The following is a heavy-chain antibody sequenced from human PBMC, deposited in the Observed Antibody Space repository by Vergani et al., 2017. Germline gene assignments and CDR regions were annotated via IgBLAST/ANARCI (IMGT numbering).Heavy chain of an antibody. D-gene: IGHD2-2*01. CDR3: AREYSSTSGRAFDF. CDR1: GFDFSSYI. J-gene: IGHJ3*01. Sequence: EVQLLESGGGLVQPGGSLRLSCVVSGFDFSSYIMNWVRQAPGKGLEWVSFVSTGTKSQSYAESVKGRFTISRDSAKNSLYLQMYSLRAEDTAVYYCAREYSSTSGRAFDFWGQGTKVTVSS. V-gene: IGHV3-48*01. CDR2: VSTGTKSQ.